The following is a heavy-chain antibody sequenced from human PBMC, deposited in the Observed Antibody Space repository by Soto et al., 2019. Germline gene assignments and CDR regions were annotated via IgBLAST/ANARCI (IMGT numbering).Heavy chain of an antibody. Sequence: QVQLVQYGAEVKKPGSSVKVSCKASGGTFSSYAISWVRQAPGQGLEWMGGIIPIFGTANYAQKFQGRVTITADESTSTAYMELSSLRSEDTAVYYCAIDGSKSGCSGGSCYFVYWYFDLWGRGTLVTVSS. CDR2: IIPIFGTA. CDR1: GGTFSSYA. D-gene: IGHD2-15*01. J-gene: IGHJ2*01. V-gene: IGHV1-69*12. CDR3: AIDGSKSGCSGGSCYFVYWYFDL.